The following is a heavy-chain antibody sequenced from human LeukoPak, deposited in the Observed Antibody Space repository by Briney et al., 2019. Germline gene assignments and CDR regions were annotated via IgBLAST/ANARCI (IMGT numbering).Heavy chain of an antibody. CDR1: GGSISSGDYY. CDR2: IYYSGST. Sequence: SETLSPTCTVSGGSISSGDYYWSWIRQPPGKGLEWIGYIYYSGSTYYNPSLKSRVTISVDTSKNQFSLKLSSVTAADTAVYYCARVDYYYGMDVWGQGTTVTVSS. CDR3: ARVDYYYGMDV. J-gene: IGHJ6*02. V-gene: IGHV4-30-4*01.